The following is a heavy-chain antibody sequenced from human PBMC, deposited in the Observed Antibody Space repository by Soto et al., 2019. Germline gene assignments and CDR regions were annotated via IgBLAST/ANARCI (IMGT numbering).Heavy chain of an antibody. D-gene: IGHD2-21*02. CDR3: ARDPPRDAYCGGDCYSNYFDY. J-gene: IGHJ4*02. V-gene: IGHV1-69*01. CDR2: IIPIFGTA. CDR1: GGTFSSYA. Sequence: QVQLVQSGAEVKKPGSSVKVSCKASGGTFSSYAISWVRQAPGQGLEWMGGIIPIFGTANYAQKFQGRVTIAADESTSTAYMELSSLSSEDTAMYYCARDPPRDAYCGGDCYSNYFDYWGQGTLVTVSS.